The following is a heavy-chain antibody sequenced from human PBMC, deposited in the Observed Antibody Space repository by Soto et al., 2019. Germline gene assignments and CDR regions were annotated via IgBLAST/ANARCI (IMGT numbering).Heavy chain of an antibody. CDR3: ARVMYGSGRYYIGDDFDM. J-gene: IGHJ3*02. D-gene: IGHD3-10*01. V-gene: IGHV3-23*01. CDR1: GFTFRSYA. Sequence: GGSLRLSCAASGFTFRSYAMSWVRQAPGKGLEWVSAISGSGGSTYYADSGKGRFTISRDNSQNTLYLQMNSLRAEDTAVYYCARVMYGSGRYYIGDDFDMWGQGTMVTVSS. CDR2: ISGSGGST.